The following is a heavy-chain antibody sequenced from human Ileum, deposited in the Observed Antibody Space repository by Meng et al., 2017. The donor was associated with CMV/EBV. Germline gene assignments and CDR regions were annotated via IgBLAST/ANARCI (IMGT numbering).Heavy chain of an antibody. CDR3: AREGGQVVPAAYGMDV. V-gene: IGHV1-69*05. CDR1: GGTFSSYA. CDR2: IIPIFGTA. Sequence: SVKVSCKASGGTFSSYAISWVRQAPGQGLEWMGGIIPIFGTANYGQKFQGRVTITTDESTSTAYMELSSLRSEDTAVYYCAREGGQVVPAAYGMDVWGQGTTVTVSS. J-gene: IGHJ6*02. D-gene: IGHD2-2*01.